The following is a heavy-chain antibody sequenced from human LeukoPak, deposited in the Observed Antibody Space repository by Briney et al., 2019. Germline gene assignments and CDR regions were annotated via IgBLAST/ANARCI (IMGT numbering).Heavy chain of an antibody. CDR3: ATDRRGYRAFDI. Sequence: ASVKVSCKVSGYTLTELSMHWVRQAPGKGLEWMGGFDPEDGETIYAQKFQGRVTMTEDTSTDTAYMELSSLRSEDTAVYYCATDRRGYRAFDIWGQGTMVTVSS. V-gene: IGHV1-24*01. CDR2: FDPEDGET. D-gene: IGHD3-22*01. J-gene: IGHJ3*02. CDR1: GYTLTELS.